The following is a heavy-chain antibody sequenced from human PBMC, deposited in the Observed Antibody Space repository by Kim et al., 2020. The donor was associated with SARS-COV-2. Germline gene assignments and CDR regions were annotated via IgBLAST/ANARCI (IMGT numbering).Heavy chain of an antibody. V-gene: IGHV3-74*03. CDR3: TRAEVGAPSDL. CDR2: ST. J-gene: IGHJ3*01. Sequence: STTYADSVKGRFTISRDNAKNTVYLQMNSLTIGDTAVYYCTRAEVGAPSDLWGQGTMVIVSS.